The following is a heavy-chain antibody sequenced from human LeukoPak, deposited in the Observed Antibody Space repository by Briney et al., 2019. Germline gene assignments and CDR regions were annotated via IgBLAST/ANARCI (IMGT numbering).Heavy chain of an antibody. J-gene: IGHJ4*02. CDR1: GGSINNNVYY. CDR2: IYHSGST. D-gene: IGHD2-15*01. CDR3: ARLYSGTRPPDY. Sequence: SETLSLTCTVSGGSINNNVYYWGWIRQPPGKGLEWIGSIYHSGSTYYNPSLKSRVTISADTSKNQLSLKLSSVTAADTGVYYCARLYSGTRPPDYWGQGTLVTVSS. V-gene: IGHV4-39*01.